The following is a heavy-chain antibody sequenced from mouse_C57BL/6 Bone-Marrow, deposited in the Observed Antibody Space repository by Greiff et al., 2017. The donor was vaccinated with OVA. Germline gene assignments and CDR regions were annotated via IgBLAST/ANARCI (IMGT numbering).Heavy chain of an antibody. D-gene: IGHD1-1*02. CDR3: AREGPDYGYFDV. CDR1: GFTFSDYG. CDR2: ISSGSSTI. V-gene: IGHV5-17*01. J-gene: IGHJ1*03. Sequence: EVQVVESGGGLVKPGGSLKLSCAASGFTFSDYGMHWVRQAPEKGLEWVAYISSGSSTIYYADTVKGRFTISRDNAKNTLFLQMTSLRSEDTARDYCAREGPDYGYFDVWGTGTTVTVSS.